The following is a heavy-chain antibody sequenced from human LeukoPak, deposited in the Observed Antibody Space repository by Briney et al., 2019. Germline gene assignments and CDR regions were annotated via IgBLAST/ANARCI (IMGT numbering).Heavy chain of an antibody. Sequence: PSETLSLTCTVSGGSISSSSYYWGWIRQPPGKGLEWIGSIYYSGSTYYNPSLKSRVTISVDMSKNQFSLKLSSVTAADTAVYYCARDSKSIAAAWALFDYWGQGTLVTVSS. J-gene: IGHJ4*02. CDR3: ARDSKSIAAAWALFDY. CDR1: GGSISSSSYY. V-gene: IGHV4-39*07. CDR2: IYYSGST. D-gene: IGHD6-13*01.